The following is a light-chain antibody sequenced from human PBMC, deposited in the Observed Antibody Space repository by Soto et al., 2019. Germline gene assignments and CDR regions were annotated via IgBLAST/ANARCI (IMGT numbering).Light chain of an antibody. CDR1: QSISVW. CDR2: DAS. V-gene: IGKV1-5*01. CDR3: QQYNSYWT. Sequence: DLQMTQSPSTLSASVGDRVTITCRASQSISVWLAWYQQKPSKAPKLLIYDASSLESGVPSRFSGSGSGTEFTLTISSLQPDDFATYYCQQYNSYWTFGQGTKVEIK. J-gene: IGKJ1*01.